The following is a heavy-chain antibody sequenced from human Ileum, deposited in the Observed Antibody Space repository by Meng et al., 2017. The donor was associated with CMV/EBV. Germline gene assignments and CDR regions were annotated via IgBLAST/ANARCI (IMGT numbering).Heavy chain of an antibody. Sequence: VSGGSIRRGQDHWGWIRQHPGKGLEWIGSVYDSGTTYYNPSLKSRVTISLDTSKNQFSLKLNSVTAADTAVYYCADYYEGQGGRGPWGQGILVTVSS. J-gene: IGHJ5*02. CDR3: ADYYEGQGGRGP. CDR1: GGSIRRGQDH. V-gene: IGHV4-31*02. D-gene: IGHD3-16*01. CDR2: VYDSGTT.